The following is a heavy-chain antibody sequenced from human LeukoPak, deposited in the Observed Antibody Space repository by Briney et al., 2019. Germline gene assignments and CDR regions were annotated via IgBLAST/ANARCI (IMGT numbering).Heavy chain of an antibody. CDR3: AREIAGSFDY. V-gene: IGHV4-34*01. CDR2: INHSGST. J-gene: IGHJ4*02. CDR1: GGSFSGYY. Sequence: SETLSLTCAVYGGSFSGYYWSWIRQPPGKGLEWIGEINHSGSTNYNPSLKSRVTISVDTSKNQFSLKQSSVTAADTAVYYCAREIAGSFDYWGQGTLVTVSS. D-gene: IGHD2-21*01.